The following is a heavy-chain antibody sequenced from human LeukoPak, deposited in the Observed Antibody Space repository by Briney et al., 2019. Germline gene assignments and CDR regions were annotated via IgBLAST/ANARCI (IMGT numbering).Heavy chain of an antibody. Sequence: GEPLKISCKGSGYSFTNYWIVWVRQMPGKGLEWMGIVCPADSDTTYSPSFQGQVTISADKSISTAYLQWSSLKASDTAIYYCARLGHCRGTSCYGAFDIWGQGRMVTVSS. D-gene: IGHD2-15*01. CDR2: VCPADSDT. CDR1: GYSFTNYW. J-gene: IGHJ3*02. V-gene: IGHV5-51*01. CDR3: ARLGHCRGTSCYGAFDI.